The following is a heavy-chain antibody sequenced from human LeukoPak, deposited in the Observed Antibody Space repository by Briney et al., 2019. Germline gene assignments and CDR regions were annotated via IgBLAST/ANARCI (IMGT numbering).Heavy chain of an antibody. CDR2: ISSSGSNI. D-gene: IGHD6-19*01. V-gene: IGHV3-48*03. CDR3: ARTGYSSGGYCPEDAFDI. CDR1: GFTFSSYE. Sequence: GGSLRLSCAASGFTFSSYEMNWVRQAPGKGREGVSYISSSGSNIYYADSVKGRFTISRDNAKNSLYLQMNSPRAEDTAVYYCARTGYSSGGYCPEDAFDIWGQGKMVLVSS. J-gene: IGHJ3*02.